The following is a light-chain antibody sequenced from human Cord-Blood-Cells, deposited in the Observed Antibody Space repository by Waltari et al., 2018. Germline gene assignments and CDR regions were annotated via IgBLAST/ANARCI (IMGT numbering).Light chain of an antibody. CDR1: QGISSW. CDR2: PAT. CDR3: QQANSFPLT. V-gene: IGKV1D-12*01. Sequence: DIQMTQSPSSVSASVGDRVTITCRASQGISSWLDWYQQKPGEAPQPLIYPATGVQSGVPSSFSGRGSGTDFTLTISSLQPEDFATYYCQQANSFPLTFGGGTKVEIK. J-gene: IGKJ4*01.